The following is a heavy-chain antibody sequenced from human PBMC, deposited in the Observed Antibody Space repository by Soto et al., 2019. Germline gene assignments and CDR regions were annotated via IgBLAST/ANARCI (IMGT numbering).Heavy chain of an antibody. Sequence: VQLVQSGAEVKKPGASVQVSCKASGYTFTTSGITWVRQAPGQGLEWMGWISANNGNTNYAQNVQGRVTMTTDTSTGTAYMGLRSLRTEDTAVYYCARCGNWNYASDSWGQGTLVTVS. V-gene: IGHV1-18*01. CDR2: ISANNGNT. D-gene: IGHD1-7*01. CDR1: GYTFTTSG. J-gene: IGHJ4*02. CDR3: ARCGNWNYASDS.